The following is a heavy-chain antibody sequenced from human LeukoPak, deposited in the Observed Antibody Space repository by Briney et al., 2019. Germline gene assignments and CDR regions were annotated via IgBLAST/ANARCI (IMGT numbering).Heavy chain of an antibody. V-gene: IGHV3-66*01. CDR3: ARDEGFHGSGSN. CDR1: GFTVSSNY. J-gene: IGHJ4*02. CDR2: MYSGGST. Sequence: GGSLRLSCAASGFTVSSNYMSWVRQAPGKGLEWVSVMYSGGSTFYADSVKGRFTISRDNSKNTLYLQVISLRVEDTSVYYCARDEGFHGSGSNWGQGTLVTVSS. D-gene: IGHD3-10*01.